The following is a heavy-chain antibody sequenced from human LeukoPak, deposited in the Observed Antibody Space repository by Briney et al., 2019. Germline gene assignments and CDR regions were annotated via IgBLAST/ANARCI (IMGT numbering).Heavy chain of an antibody. CDR2: INHSGST. CDR1: GGSFSGYY. D-gene: IGHD3-22*01. V-gene: IGHV4-34*01. Sequence: SETLSLTCAVYGGSFSGYYWSWIRQPPGKGLEWIGEINHSGSTNYNPSLKSRVTISVDTSKNQFSLKLSSVTAADTAVYYCARGGDYYDSSGYHPDYWGQGTLVTVSS. CDR3: ARGGDYYDSSGYHPDY. J-gene: IGHJ4*02.